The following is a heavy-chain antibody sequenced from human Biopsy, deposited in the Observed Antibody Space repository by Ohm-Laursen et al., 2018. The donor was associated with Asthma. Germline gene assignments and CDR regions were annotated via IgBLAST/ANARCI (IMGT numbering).Heavy chain of an antibody. J-gene: IGHJ4*02. CDR1: GFSFSNYG. Sequence: SLRLSCAAPGFSFSNYGMHWVRQAPGKGLDWMAVISFDGTNRNYTDSVKGRFTISRDNSRNTLHLEMNSLRAEDTAVYFCAKEVFPGWELRRGPDSWGQGTLVTVSS. V-gene: IGHV3-30*18. D-gene: IGHD1-26*01. CDR2: ISFDGTNR. CDR3: AKEVFPGWELRRGPDS.